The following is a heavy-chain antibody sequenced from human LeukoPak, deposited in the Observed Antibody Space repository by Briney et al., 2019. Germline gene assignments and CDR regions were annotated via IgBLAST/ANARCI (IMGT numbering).Heavy chain of an antibody. CDR1: GFTFSSYA. CDR3: AKSRADIVVVPAADFDY. D-gene: IGHD2-2*01. CDR2: ISGSGGST. J-gene: IGHJ4*02. V-gene: IGHV3-23*01. Sequence: GGSLRLSCAASGFTFSSYAMSWVRQAPGKGLEWVSAISGSGGSTYYADSVKGRFTISRDNSKNTLCLQMNSLRAEDTAVYYCAKSRADIVVVPAADFDYWGQGTLVTVSS.